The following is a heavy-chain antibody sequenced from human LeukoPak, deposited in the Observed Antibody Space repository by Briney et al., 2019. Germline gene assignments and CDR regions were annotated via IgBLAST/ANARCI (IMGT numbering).Heavy chain of an antibody. CDR2: IYYSGTT. J-gene: IGHJ4*02. D-gene: IGHD3-10*01. CDR3: ATRGLYGSGSVH. V-gene: IGHV4-39*01. CDR1: GGSISSSAYY. Sequence: SETLSLTCIVSGGSISSSAYYWGWIRQPPGKGLDWIGNIYYSGTTYYNPSLESRVAISVDTSKNQFSLKVTSVTAADTAVYYCATRGLYGSGSVHWGQGTLVTVSS.